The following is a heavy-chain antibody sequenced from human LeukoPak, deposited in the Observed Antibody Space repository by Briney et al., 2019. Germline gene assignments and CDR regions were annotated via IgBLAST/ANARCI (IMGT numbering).Heavy chain of an antibody. D-gene: IGHD2-2*01. J-gene: IGHJ5*02. CDR3: ARGHCSSTSCHDNWFDP. V-gene: IGHV1-46*01. CDR1: GYTFTSYY. CDR2: INPSGGST. Sequence: ASVKVSCKASGYTFTSYYMHWVRQAPGQGLEWMGIINPSGGSTSYAQKFQGRLTMTRDTSTSTVYMELSSLRSEDTAVYYCARGHCSSTSCHDNWFDPWGQGTLVTVSS.